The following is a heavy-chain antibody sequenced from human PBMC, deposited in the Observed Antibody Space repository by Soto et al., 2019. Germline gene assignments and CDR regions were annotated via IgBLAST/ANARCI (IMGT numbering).Heavy chain of an antibody. V-gene: IGHV4-28*03. CDR3: ARGINYYDSSGDSWFDP. Sequence: PSETLSLTCAVSGYSISSSNWWGWIRQPPGKGLEWIGYIYYSGTTYYNPSLKSRVTMSVDTSKNQFSLKLTSVTAADTAVYYCARGINYYDSSGDSWFDPWGQGTLVTVS. D-gene: IGHD3-22*01. CDR2: IYYSGTT. CDR1: GYSISSSNW. J-gene: IGHJ5*02.